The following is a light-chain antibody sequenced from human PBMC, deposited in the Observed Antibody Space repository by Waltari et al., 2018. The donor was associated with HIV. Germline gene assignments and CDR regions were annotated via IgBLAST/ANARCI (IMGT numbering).Light chain of an antibody. CDR2: QAS. CDR3: QQYNSYPWT. Sequence: DTQMTQSPSTLSAAVGDTLTITCRASQNIKQWLAWYRQKVGQAPKLPVYQASILQTGVPSRISGTGSGTEFSLTITSLQPDDVATYYCQQYNSYPWTFGQGTKVDIK. CDR1: QNIKQW. V-gene: IGKV1-5*03. J-gene: IGKJ1*01.